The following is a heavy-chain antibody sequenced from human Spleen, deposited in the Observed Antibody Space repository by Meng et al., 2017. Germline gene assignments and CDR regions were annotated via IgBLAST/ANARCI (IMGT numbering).Heavy chain of an antibody. J-gene: IGHJ3*02. CDR1: GFTFSDYY. Sequence: GESLKISCAASGFTFSDYYMSWIRQAPGKGLEWVSYISSSGSTIHYADPVKGRFTSSRDNAKNSLYLQMNSLRAEDTAVYYCARLYEYVWGSRYPSRVDIWGQGTMVTVSS. CDR3: ARLYEYVWGSRYPSRVDI. D-gene: IGHD3-16*01. CDR2: ISSSGSTI. V-gene: IGHV3-11*01.